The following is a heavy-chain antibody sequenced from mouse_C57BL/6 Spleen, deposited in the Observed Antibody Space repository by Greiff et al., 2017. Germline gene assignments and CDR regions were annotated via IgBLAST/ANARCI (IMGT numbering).Heavy chain of an antibody. D-gene: IGHD1-1*01. J-gene: IGHJ2*01. CDR1: GYTFTSYW. CDR3: ARGGSSLYYFDY. Sequence: QVQLQQPGAELVRPGSSVKLSCKASGYTFTSYWMHWVKQRPIQGLEWIGNIDPSDSETHYNQKFKDKATLTVDKSSSTAYMQLSSLTSEDSAVYYCARGGSSLYYFDYWGQGTTLTVSS. V-gene: IGHV1-52*01. CDR2: IDPSDSET.